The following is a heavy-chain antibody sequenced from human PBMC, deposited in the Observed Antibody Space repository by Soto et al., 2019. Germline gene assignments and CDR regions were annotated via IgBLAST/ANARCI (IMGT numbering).Heavy chain of an antibody. J-gene: IGHJ4*02. CDR2: ISYDGSNK. CDR3: AKAEVEANPFDFDY. V-gene: IGHV3-30*18. D-gene: IGHD1-26*01. Sequence: QVQLVESGGGVVQPGRSLRLSCAASGFTFSSYGMHWVRQAPGKGLEWVAVISYDGSNKYYADSVKGRFTISRDNSKNTLYLQMNSLRAEDTAVYYCAKAEVEANPFDFDYWGQGTLVTVSS. CDR1: GFTFSSYG.